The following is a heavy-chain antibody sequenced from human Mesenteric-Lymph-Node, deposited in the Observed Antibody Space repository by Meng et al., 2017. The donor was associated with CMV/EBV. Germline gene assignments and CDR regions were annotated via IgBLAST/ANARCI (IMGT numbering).Heavy chain of an antibody. CDR1: GDSINSDIYY. Sequence: SETLSLTCTVSGDSINSDIYYWDWIRQPPGKGLEWIGNVHYTGRTFYSPSLRGRLTISVDTSSNQFSLKLYSVTAADTAVYYCARHMSDPESDPFDPWGQGMLVTVSS. J-gene: IGHJ5*02. V-gene: IGHV4-39*01. CDR3: ARHMSDPESDPFDP. D-gene: IGHD2/OR15-2a*01. CDR2: VHYTGRT.